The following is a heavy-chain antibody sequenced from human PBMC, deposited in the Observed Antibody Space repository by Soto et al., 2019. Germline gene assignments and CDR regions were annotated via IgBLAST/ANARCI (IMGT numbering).Heavy chain of an antibody. CDR3: AIHLAAGDV. Sequence: QVQLVQSGAEVKKPGASVKVSCKASGYTFINYYIHWVRQAPGHGLEWMAIINPTCGSTNYEQKSQGRLTLTMDTSTSTVYMELSSLTSEYTAMYYCAIHLAAGDVWGQGTLVTVSS. D-gene: IGHD2-8*02. V-gene: IGHV1-46*04. CDR2: INPTCGST. CDR1: GYTFINYY. J-gene: IGHJ4*02.